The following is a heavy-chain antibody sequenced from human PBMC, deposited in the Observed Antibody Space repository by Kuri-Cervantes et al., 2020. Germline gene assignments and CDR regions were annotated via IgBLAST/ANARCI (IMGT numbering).Heavy chain of an antibody. V-gene: IGHV3-7*01. Sequence: GESLKISCAASGFTVSSNYMSWVRQAPGKRLEWVANINEDGREKYYVDSVKGRFTISRNNAKKSLYLQMNSLRAEDTAVYYCVTVGRGTYFDYWGRGNLVTVSS. J-gene: IGHJ4*02. CDR1: GFTVSSNY. CDR3: VTVGRGTYFDY. CDR2: INEDGREK.